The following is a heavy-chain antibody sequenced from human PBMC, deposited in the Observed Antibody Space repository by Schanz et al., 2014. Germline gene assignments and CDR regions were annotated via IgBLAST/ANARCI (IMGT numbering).Heavy chain of an antibody. Sequence: QVQLVESGGGVVQPGGSLRLSCAASGFTFSSYGMHWVRQAPGRGLEWVALIWYDGSNKYYAESVKGRFTISRDNPKNTLFLQMSSLRAEDTAVYYCARDGDFDYWGQGTLVTVSS. CDR1: GFTFSSYG. V-gene: IGHV3-33*01. CDR2: IWYDGSNK. CDR3: ARDGDFDY. J-gene: IGHJ4*02.